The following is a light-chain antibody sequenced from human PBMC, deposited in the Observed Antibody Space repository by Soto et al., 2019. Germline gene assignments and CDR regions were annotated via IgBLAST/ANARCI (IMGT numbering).Light chain of an antibody. CDR1: QSVSRNS. CDR3: QQYGTSPPT. CDR2: GAS. V-gene: IGKV3-20*01. J-gene: IGKJ3*01. Sequence: EIVLTQSPGTLSLSPGERATLSCRASQSVSRNSLAWYQQKPGQAPRLLIYGASSRATDIPDRFSGSVSGTDFTLIVSRLEPEDFAVYFCQQYGTSPPTFGPGTKVDIK.